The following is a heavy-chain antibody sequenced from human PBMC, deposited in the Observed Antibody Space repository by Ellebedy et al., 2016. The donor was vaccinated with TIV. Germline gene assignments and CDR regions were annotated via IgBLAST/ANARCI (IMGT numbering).Heavy chain of an antibody. CDR3: ARIVFASGRWAFDI. V-gene: IGHV3-7*02. D-gene: IGHD3-10*01. Sequence: GGSLRLSXAASGFTFSSYWMSWVRQAPGKGLEWVANIKQDGSDKRYVDSVKGRFTISRDNAKNSLYLQMNSLRVEDTAVYYCARIVFASGRWAFDIWGQGTMVTVSS. CDR1: GFTFSSYW. J-gene: IGHJ3*02. CDR2: IKQDGSDK.